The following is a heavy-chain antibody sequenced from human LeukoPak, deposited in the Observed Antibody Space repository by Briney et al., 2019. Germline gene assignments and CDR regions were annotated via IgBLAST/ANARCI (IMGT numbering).Heavy chain of an antibody. V-gene: IGHV3-23*01. D-gene: IGHD1-26*01. J-gene: IGHJ4*02. Sequence: GGSLRLSCAASGFTFDNYRMSWVRQAPGKGLGWVSTVNADGGNTYYADSVKGRFTISRDNSKSILILQMNSLRVEDTALYYCTKRVKYGGTWDHFADWGQGTLVTVSS. CDR2: VNADGGNT. CDR1: GFTFDNYR. CDR3: TKRVKYGGTWDHFAD.